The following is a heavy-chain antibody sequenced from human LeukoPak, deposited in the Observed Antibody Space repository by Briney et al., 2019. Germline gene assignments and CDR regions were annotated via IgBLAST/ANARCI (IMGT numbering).Heavy chain of an antibody. V-gene: IGHV3-30-3*01. J-gene: IGHJ4*02. CDR3: ARDKRTTVTTWYFDY. Sequence: PGGSLRLSCAASGFTFSSYAMHWVRQAPGKGLEWVAVISYDGSNKYYADSVKGRFTISRDNSKNTLYLQMNSLRAEDTAVYYCARDKRTTVTTWYFDYWGQGTLVTVSS. CDR1: GFTFSSYA. CDR2: ISYDGSNK. D-gene: IGHD4-17*01.